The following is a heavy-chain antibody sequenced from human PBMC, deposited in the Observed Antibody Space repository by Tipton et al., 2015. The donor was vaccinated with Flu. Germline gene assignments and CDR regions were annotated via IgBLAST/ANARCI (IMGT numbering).Heavy chain of an antibody. V-gene: IGHV4-38-2*02. CDR2: IFHTGNT. Sequence: TLSLTCTVSGDSIRSDYYWGWIRQPPGKGLEWIGNIFHTGNTYYNPSLKSRVSISLDRSKNQFSLKVISVTATDTAVYYCATTTYYYGSGSHDYWGQGTLVTVSS. CDR3: ATTTYYYGSGSHDY. D-gene: IGHD3-10*01. CDR1: GDSIRSDYY. J-gene: IGHJ4*02.